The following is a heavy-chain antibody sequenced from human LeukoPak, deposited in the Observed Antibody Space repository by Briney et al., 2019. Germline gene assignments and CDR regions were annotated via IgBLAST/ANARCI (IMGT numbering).Heavy chain of an antibody. V-gene: IGHV3-23*01. J-gene: IGHJ4*02. D-gene: IGHD6-13*01. CDR1: GFTFSCYA. Sequence: PGGSLRLSCAASGFTFSCYAMSWVRQAPGKGLEWVSAISGSGGSTYYADSVKGRFTISRDNSKNTLYLQMNSLRAEDTAVYYCARAIAAAGIVYWGQGTLVTVSS. CDR2: ISGSGGST. CDR3: ARAIAAAGIVY.